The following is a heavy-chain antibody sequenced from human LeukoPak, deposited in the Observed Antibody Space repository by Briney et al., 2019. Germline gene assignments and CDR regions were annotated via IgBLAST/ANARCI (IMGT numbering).Heavy chain of an antibody. CDR1: GYTFTSYG. CDR3: ARNIERAGAGVLDY. Sequence: AASVKVSCKASGYTFTSYGITWVRQAPGQGLEWLGWISAYNGNTNYAQKLQDRVTMTTDTSTSTAYMELRSLRSDDTAVYYCARNIERAGAGVLDYGGKEPLATVSS. D-gene: IGHD2/OR15-2a*01. V-gene: IGHV1-18*01. CDR2: ISAYNGNT. J-gene: IGHJ4*02.